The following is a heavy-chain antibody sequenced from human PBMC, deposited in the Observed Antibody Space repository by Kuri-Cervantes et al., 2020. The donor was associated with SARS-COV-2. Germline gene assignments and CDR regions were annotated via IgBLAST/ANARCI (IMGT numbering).Heavy chain of an antibody. CDR2: IHHGGKT. CDR3: ARSTGIVVVPAAIWDYFDY. D-gene: IGHD2-2*01. J-gene: IGHJ4*02. Sequence: LRLSCAVSGASIRSAGYSWTWIRQPPGKGLEWIGYIHHGGKTYSYNPSLKSRVTISLDTSRNQFSLKLNSVTAADTAVYYCARSTGIVVVPAAIWDYFDYWGQGTLVTVSS. CDR1: GASIRSAGYS. V-gene: IGHV4-30-2*01.